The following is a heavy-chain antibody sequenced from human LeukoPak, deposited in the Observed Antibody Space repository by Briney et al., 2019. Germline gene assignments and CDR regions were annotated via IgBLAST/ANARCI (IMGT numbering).Heavy chain of an antibody. CDR2: IVVGSGNT. V-gene: IGHV1-58*01. D-gene: IGHD6-6*01. CDR1: GFTFTSSA. J-gene: IGHJ4*02. Sequence: ASVKVSCKASGFTFTSSAVQWVRQARGQRLEWIGWIVVGSGNTNYAQKFQERVTITRDMSTSTAYMELSSLRSEDTAVYYCAAGEPIAARPLPSFWGQGTLVTVSS. CDR3: AAGEPIAARPLPSF.